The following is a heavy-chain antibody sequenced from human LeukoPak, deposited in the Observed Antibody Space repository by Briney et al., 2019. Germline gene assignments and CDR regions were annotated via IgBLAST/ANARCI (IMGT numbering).Heavy chain of an antibody. CDR1: GFTFSRFG. D-gene: IGHD4-23*01. CDR3: ARGGYGANDDAFDI. CDR2: IWYDGSNK. V-gene: IGHV3-33*01. Sequence: GGSLRLSCAASGFTFSRFGMHWVRQAPGKGLEWVAVIWYDGSNKYYADSVKGRFTISRDNSKNTLYLEMNSLRDEDTAVYYCARGGYGANDDAFDIWGQGTMVTVSS. J-gene: IGHJ3*02.